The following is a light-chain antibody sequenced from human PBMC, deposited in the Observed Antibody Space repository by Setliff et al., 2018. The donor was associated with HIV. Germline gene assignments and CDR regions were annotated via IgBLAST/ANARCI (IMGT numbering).Light chain of an antibody. Sequence: QSALTQPASVSGSPGQSITISCTGTSSDIGGYNYVSWYQQHPGKAPKLVISEVSNRPSGLSNRFSGSKSGDTASLTISGLQTEDEADYYCSSYTATSTLYVFGTGTKVT. J-gene: IGLJ1*01. V-gene: IGLV2-14*01. CDR2: EVS. CDR3: SSYTATSTLYV. CDR1: SSDIGGYNY.